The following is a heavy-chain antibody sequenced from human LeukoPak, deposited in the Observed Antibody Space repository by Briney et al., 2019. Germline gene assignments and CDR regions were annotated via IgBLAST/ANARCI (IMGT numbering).Heavy chain of an antibody. CDR2: IYYSGST. V-gene: IGHV4-59*08. CDR1: GGSISSYY. J-gene: IGHJ4*02. CDR3: ARSSGQRAVDY. Sequence: SETLSLTCAVYGGSISSYYWSWIRQPPGKGLEWIGYIYYSGSTNYNPSLKSRVTISVDTSKNQFSLKLSSVTAADTAVYYCARSSGQRAVDYWGQGTLVTVSS.